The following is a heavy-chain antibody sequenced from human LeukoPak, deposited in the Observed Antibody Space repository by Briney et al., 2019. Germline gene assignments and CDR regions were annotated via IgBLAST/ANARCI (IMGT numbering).Heavy chain of an antibody. J-gene: IGHJ4*02. D-gene: IGHD6-19*01. V-gene: IGHV3-7*01. Sequence: GGSLRFSCAASGFPFSSHWVSWFRESPGKGLEWVAHISHDGSEKHYVDSVKGRFTISRDNARNSQFLQMNSLRVDDTAVYYCASGGGWVFFNWGQGTLVTVSS. CDR1: GFPFSSHW. CDR2: ISHDGSEK. CDR3: ASGGGWVFFN.